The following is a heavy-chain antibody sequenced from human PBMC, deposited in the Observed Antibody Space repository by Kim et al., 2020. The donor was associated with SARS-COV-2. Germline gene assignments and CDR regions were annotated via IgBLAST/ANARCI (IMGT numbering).Heavy chain of an antibody. CDR3: FGDNSHV. J-gene: IGHJ4*02. Sequence: GGSLRLSCAASGLTFSIYAMNWVRQAPWKGLDWISLISGSGTTTYYADSVEGRFTISRDNSKNTLYLQMNNVRAEDTAVYYCFGDNSHVWGQGTLVTASS. CDR2: ISGSGTTT. D-gene: IGHD2-21*01. V-gene: IGHV3-23*01. CDR1: GLTFSIYA.